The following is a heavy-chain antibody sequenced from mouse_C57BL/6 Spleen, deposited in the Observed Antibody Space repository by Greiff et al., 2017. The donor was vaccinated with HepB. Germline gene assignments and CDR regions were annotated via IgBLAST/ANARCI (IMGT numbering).Heavy chain of an antibody. CDR1: GYTFTDYY. CDR2: IYPGSGNT. J-gene: IGHJ2*01. D-gene: IGHD1-1*01. CDR3: ARGPVVPYYFDY. V-gene: IGHV1-76*01. Sequence: QVQLKESGAELVRPGASVKLSCKASGYTFTDYYINWVKQRPGQGLEWIARIYPGSGNTYYNEKFKGKATLTAEKSSSTAYMQLSSLTSEDSAVYFCARGPVVPYYFDYWGQGTTLTVSS.